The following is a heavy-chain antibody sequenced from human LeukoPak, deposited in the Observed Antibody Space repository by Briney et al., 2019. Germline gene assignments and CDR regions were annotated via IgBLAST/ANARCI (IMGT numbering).Heavy chain of an antibody. CDR1: GFTFTSYA. J-gene: IGHJ2*01. V-gene: IGHV3-23*01. D-gene: IGHD1-1*01. CDR3: AKPRAMTTGVGRYFDL. Sequence: GGSLRLSCAASGFTFTSYAMSWIRQAPGKGLEWVSAISGGGENTYYPDSVKGRFTISRDNSKNTLYLQMNSLRAEDTAIYYCAKPRAMTTGVGRYFDLWGRGTLVTVSS. CDR2: ISGGGENT.